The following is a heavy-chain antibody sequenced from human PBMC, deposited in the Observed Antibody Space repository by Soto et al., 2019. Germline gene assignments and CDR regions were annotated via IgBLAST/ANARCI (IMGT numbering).Heavy chain of an antibody. D-gene: IGHD2-2*01. Sequence: EVQLVESGGGLVQPGGSLRLSCAASGFTFSSYSMNWVRQAPGKGLEWVSYISSSSSTIYYADSVKGRFTISRDNAKNSLYLQMNSLRAEDTAVYYCARDLAQYQLLRVGIGDGMDVWGQGTTVTGSS. J-gene: IGHJ6*02. CDR1: GFTFSSYS. V-gene: IGHV3-48*01. CDR2: ISSSSSTI. CDR3: ARDLAQYQLLRVGIGDGMDV.